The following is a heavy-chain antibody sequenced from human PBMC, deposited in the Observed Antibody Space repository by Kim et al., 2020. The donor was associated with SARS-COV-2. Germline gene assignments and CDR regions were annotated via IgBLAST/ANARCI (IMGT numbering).Heavy chain of an antibody. V-gene: IGHV3-64D*09. J-gene: IGHJ4*02. D-gene: IGHD6-19*01. Sequence: YASSVKGRFTIARDNSQNTLYLQMRRLRAEDTAVYLCVKGLSPVAGDGDYWGQGTLVTVSS. CDR3: VKGLSPVAGDGDY.